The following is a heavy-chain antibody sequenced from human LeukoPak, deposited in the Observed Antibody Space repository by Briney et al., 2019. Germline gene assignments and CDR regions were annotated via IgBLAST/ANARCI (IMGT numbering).Heavy chain of an antibody. CDR2: ISGSGGST. CDR3: AKVGHDYGDFYGYYFDY. Sequence: GGSLRLSCAASGFTFSSYAMSWVRQAPGKGLEWVSAISGSGGSTYYADSVKGRFTISRDNSKNTLYLQMNSLRAEDTAVYYCAKVGHDYGDFYGYYFDYWGQGTLVTVSS. D-gene: IGHD4-17*01. CDR1: GFTFSSYA. V-gene: IGHV3-23*01. J-gene: IGHJ4*02.